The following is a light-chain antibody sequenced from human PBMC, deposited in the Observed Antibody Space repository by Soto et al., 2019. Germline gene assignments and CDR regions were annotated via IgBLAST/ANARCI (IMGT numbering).Light chain of an antibody. CDR2: RSS. V-gene: IGKV3-15*01. Sequence: EIVMTQSPATLSVSQGETATLSCRASNSINSNLAWYQQKPGQAPRLLIYRSSIRATGVPARFSGSGSGTEFTLTISSLQSEDFAVFYCQQYRVWPLTFGGGTNVELK. CDR1: NSINSN. J-gene: IGKJ4*01. CDR3: QQYRVWPLT.